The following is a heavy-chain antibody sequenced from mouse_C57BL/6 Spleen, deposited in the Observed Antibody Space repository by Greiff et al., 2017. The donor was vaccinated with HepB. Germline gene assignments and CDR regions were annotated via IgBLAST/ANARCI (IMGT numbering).Heavy chain of an antibody. J-gene: IGHJ3*01. V-gene: IGHV1-63*01. CDR2: IYPGGGYT. Sequence: VQLQQSGAELVRPGTSVKMSCKASGYTFTNYWIGWAKQRPGHGLEWIGDIYPGGGYTNYNEKFKGKATLTADKSSSTAYMQFSSLTSEDSAIYYCARGGDYGSSFAWFAYWGQGTLVTVSA. D-gene: IGHD1-1*01. CDR1: GYTFTNYW. CDR3: ARGGDYGSSFAWFAY.